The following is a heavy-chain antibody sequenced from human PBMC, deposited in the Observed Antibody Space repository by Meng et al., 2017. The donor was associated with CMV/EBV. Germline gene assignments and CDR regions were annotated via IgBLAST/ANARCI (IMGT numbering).Heavy chain of an antibody. D-gene: IGHD2-2*01. CDR3: ARVGRTSCYDY. CDR2: IYYSGST. Sequence: QVQLQESGPGLVKPSQPLSLTCTFSGGAISSGDYYWSWIRQPPGKGLEWIGYIYYSGSTYYNPSLKSRVTISVDTSKNQFSLKLSSVTAADTAVYYCARVGRTSCYDYWGQGTLVTVSS. V-gene: IGHV4-30-4*08. CDR1: GGAISSGDYY. J-gene: IGHJ4*02.